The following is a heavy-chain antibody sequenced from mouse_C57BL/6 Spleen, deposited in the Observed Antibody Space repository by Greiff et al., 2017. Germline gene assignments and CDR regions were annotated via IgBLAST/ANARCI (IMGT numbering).Heavy chain of an antibody. V-gene: IGHV5-4*01. J-gene: IGHJ2*01. D-gene: IGHD3-1*01. CDR1: GFTFSSYA. CDR3: ARELVYDY. Sequence: DVMLVESGGGLVKPGGSLKLSCAASGFTFSSYAMSWVRQTPEKRLEWVATISDGGSYTYYPDNVKGRFTISRDNAKNNLYLQMSHLKSEDTAMYFSARELVYDYSGQGTTLTVSS. CDR2: ISDGGSYT.